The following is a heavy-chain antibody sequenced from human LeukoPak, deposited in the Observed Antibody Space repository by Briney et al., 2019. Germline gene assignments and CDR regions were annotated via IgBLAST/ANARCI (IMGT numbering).Heavy chain of an antibody. J-gene: IGHJ4*02. Sequence: SGGSLRLSCAASGFTFSSYAMSWVRQAPGKGLEWVSGISGRGGSTYYADSVKGRFTISRDSSKNTLCLQLNSLGAEDTAVYYCAKVRDTGGYWHQAFDYWGQGTLVTVSS. CDR3: AKVRDTGGYWHQAFDY. D-gene: IGHD3-22*01. CDR2: ISGRGGST. V-gene: IGHV3-23*01. CDR1: GFTFSSYA.